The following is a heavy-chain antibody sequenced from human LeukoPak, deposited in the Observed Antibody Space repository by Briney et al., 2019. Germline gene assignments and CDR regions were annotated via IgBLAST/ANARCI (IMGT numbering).Heavy chain of an antibody. V-gene: IGHV1-2*02. Sequence: ASVKVSCKASGYTFTGYYMHWVRQAPGQGLEWMGWINPNSGGTNYAQKFQGRVTMTRDTSTSTAYMELRSLRSDDTAVYYCATAGITIFGVALPADVWGKGTTVTVSS. CDR3: ATAGITIFGVALPADV. D-gene: IGHD3-3*01. CDR1: GYTFTGYY. CDR2: INPNSGGT. J-gene: IGHJ6*04.